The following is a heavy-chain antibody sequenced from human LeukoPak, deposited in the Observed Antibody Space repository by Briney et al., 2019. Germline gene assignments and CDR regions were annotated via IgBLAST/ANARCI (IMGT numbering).Heavy chain of an antibody. D-gene: IGHD1-26*01. CDR2: ITPDGTGA. CDR3: VRDLQVWELQY. Sequence: GGSLRLSCAASGFIFSNNWMHWVRQTPGKGLEWVSRITPDGTGATYADSVTGRFTIFRDNAQNTVYLQMNSLRVEDTAVYYCVRDLQVWELQYWGQGTLVTVPP. CDR1: GFIFSNNW. V-gene: IGHV3-74*01. J-gene: IGHJ1*01.